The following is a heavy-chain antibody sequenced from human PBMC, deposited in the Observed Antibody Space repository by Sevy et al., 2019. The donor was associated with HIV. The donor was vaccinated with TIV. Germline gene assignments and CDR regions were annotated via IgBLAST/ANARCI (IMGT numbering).Heavy chain of an antibody. V-gene: IGHV3-21*04. Sequence: GESLKISCAASGFTFSDYNMNWVRQAPGKGLEWVSSITGRSDYMYDADSVKGRFTISRDNAKNSLYLQMNSLRAEDTAVYYCTKDEAYTVATSYYFDYWGQGTLVTVSS. D-gene: IGHD5-12*01. CDR3: TKDEAYTVATSYYFDY. CDR1: GFTFSDYN. CDR2: ITGRSDYM. J-gene: IGHJ4*02.